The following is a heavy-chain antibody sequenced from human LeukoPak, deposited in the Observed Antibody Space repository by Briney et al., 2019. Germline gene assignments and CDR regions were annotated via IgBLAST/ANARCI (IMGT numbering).Heavy chain of an antibody. CDR3: ARDHIAVAGHLFDY. CDR1: VYTFTSYY. J-gene: IGHJ4*02. D-gene: IGHD6-19*01. V-gene: IGHV1-46*01. CDR2: INPSGGST. Sequence: ASVTVSYKASVYTFTSYYMHWVRQAPGQGLEWMGIINPSGGSTSYAQKFQGRVTMTRDTSTSTVYMELSSLRSEDTAVYYCARDHIAVAGHLFDYWGQGTLVTISS.